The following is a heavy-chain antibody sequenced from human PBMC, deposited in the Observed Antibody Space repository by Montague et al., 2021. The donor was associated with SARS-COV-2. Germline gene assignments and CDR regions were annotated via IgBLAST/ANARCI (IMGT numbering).Heavy chain of an antibody. Sequence: SETLSLTCTVSGGSISSYYWSWIRQPPGKGLEWIGYIYYSGSTXXXPSXKGRVTISVDTSKNQFSLKLSSGTAADTAVYYCARGSGWMGNAFDIWGQGTMVTVSS. CDR2: IYYSGST. J-gene: IGHJ3*02. V-gene: IGHV4-59*01. CDR1: GGSISSYY. CDR3: ARGSGWMGNAFDI. D-gene: IGHD6-19*01.